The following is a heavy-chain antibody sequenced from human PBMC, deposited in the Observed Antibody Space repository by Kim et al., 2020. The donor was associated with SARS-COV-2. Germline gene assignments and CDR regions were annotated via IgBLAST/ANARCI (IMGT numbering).Heavy chain of an antibody. CDR2: IYYSGST. CDR1: GGSISSSSYY. Sequence: SETLSLTCTVSGGSISSSSYYWGWIRQPPGKGLEWIGSIYYSGSTYYNPSLKSRVTISVDTSKNQFSLKLSSVTAADTAVYYCATQYYYDSSGYLDYWGQGTLVTVSS. CDR3: ATQYYYDSSGYLDY. J-gene: IGHJ4*02. V-gene: IGHV4-39*01. D-gene: IGHD3-22*01.